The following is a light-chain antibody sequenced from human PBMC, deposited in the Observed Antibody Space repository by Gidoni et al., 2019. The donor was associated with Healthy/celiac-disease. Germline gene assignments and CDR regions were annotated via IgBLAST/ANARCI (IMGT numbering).Light chain of an antibody. Sequence: QSALTQPASVSGSPGQSITISCTGTSSDVGGYNYVSWYQQPPGKAPKLIIYEVSNRPSGVSNRFSGSKSGNTASLTISGLQAEDEADYYCSSYTSSSTLVVFGGGTKLTVL. V-gene: IGLV2-14*01. J-gene: IGLJ2*01. CDR3: SSYTSSSTLVV. CDR1: SSDVGGYNY. CDR2: EVS.